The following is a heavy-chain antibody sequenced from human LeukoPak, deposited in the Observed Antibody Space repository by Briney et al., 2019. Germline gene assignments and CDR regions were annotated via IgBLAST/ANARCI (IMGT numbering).Heavy chain of an antibody. CDR3: AGFGEFRPFDY. CDR2: INPKTGGT. D-gene: IGHD3-10*01. CDR1: EYNFIDYY. V-gene: IGHV1-2*02. Sequence: GASVKVSCKASEYNFIDYYIYWVRQAPGQGLEWMGWINPKTGGTHFAQKFQGRVTMTRDTSISTAYMELSRLRSDDTAVYYCAGFGEFRPFDYWGQGTLVTVSS. J-gene: IGHJ4*02.